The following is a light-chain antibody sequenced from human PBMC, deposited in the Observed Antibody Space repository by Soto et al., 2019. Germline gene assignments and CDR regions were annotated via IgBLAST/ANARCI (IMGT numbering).Light chain of an antibody. Sequence: DIQMIQSPSTLSASIGDRVTITCRASQSIDTWLAWYQQKPGKTPNLLIYKASSLESGVPSRFSGSGSGTEFTLTISSLQPDDFATYYCQQYDSYSTFGQGTKVEIK. CDR1: QSIDTW. J-gene: IGKJ1*01. CDR3: QQYDSYST. V-gene: IGKV1-5*03. CDR2: KAS.